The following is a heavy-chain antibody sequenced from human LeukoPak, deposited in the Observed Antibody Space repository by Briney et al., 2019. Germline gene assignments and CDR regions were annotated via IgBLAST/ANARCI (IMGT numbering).Heavy chain of an antibody. CDR1: GFTFSSFS. V-gene: IGHV3-7*01. D-gene: IGHD5-18*01. J-gene: IGHJ3*02. CDR3: ASKRGYSSGEDAFDI. CDR2: LKEDGTEE. Sequence: PGGSLRLSCAASGFTFSSFSMSWVRQAPGKGLEWLANLKEDGTEEEYLDSVKGRFTISRDNAKNTLYLQMNSLRAEDTAVYYCASKRGYSSGEDAFDIWGQGTMVTVSS.